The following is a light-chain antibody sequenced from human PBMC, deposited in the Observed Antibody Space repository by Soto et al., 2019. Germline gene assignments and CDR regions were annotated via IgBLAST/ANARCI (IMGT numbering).Light chain of an antibody. CDR3: QSYDSSKFV. Sequence: NFMLTQPHSVSESPGKTVTISCTRSSGSIVSNSVQWYQQRPGSAPTTVIYDDNQRPSGVPDRFSGSIDSSSTSASLTISGLKTEDEADYYCQSYDSSKFVFGTGTKLTVL. CDR2: DDN. CDR1: SGSIVSNS. J-gene: IGLJ1*01. V-gene: IGLV6-57*04.